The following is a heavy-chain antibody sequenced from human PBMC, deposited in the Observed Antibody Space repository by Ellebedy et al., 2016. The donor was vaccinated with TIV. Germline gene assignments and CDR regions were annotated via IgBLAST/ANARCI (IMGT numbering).Heavy chain of an antibody. Sequence: MPSETLSLTCTVSGGSISSGGYYWSWIRQPPGKGLEWIGYIYYSGSTNYNPSLKSRVTISVDTSKNQFSLKLSSVTAADTAVYYCARGDSSSWSSQVWGQGTLVTVSS. D-gene: IGHD6-13*01. J-gene: IGHJ4*02. CDR2: IYYSGST. CDR1: GGSISSGGYY. CDR3: ARGDSSSWSSQV. V-gene: IGHV4-61*08.